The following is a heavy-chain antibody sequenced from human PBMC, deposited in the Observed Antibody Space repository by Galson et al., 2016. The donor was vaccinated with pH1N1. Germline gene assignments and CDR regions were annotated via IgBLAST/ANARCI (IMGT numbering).Heavy chain of an antibody. CDR3: AHNNYGDYVNWFDP. J-gene: IGHJ5*02. Sequence: PALVKPPQTLTLTCTFSGFSLSTNGVGVGWIRQPPGKALEWLAVIYWNDDKRYSPSLKSRLTITKDTSKNQVVLTMTSMDPVDTATYYGAHNNYGDYVNWFDPWGRGTLVTVSS. CDR2: IYWNDDK. D-gene: IGHD4-17*01. CDR1: GFSLSTNGVG. V-gene: IGHV2-5*01.